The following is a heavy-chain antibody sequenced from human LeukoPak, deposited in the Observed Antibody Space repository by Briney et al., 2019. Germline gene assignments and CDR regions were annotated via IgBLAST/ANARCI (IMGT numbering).Heavy chain of an antibody. CDR2: IYHSGST. CDR3: ARQNYDSSGYNSGWFDP. J-gene: IGHJ5*02. Sequence: PSETLSLTCAVSGYSISSGYYWGWIRQPPGKGLEWTGSIYHSGSTYYNPSLKSRVTISVDTSKNQFSLKLSSVTAADTAVYYCARQNYDSSGYNSGWFDPWGQGTLVTVSS. CDR1: GYSISSGYY. V-gene: IGHV4-38-2*01. D-gene: IGHD3-22*01.